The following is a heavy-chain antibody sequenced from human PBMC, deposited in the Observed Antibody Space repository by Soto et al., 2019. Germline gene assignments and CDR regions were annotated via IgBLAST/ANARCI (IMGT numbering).Heavy chain of an antibody. Sequence: GGSLRLSCAASGFTFNSYAMHWVRQAPGKGLEWVAVISYDGNNKYYADSVKGRFTVSRDNSQNTLYLQMNSLRPEDTSVYYCAREKASGYSGIFDYWGQGTLVTVSS. CDR1: GFTFNSYA. CDR3: AREKASGYSGIFDY. V-gene: IGHV3-30-3*01. CDR2: ISYDGNNK. J-gene: IGHJ4*02. D-gene: IGHD3-3*01.